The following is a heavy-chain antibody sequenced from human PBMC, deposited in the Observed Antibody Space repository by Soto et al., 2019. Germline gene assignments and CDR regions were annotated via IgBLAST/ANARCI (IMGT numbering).Heavy chain of an antibody. J-gene: IGHJ6*02. Sequence: GGSLRLSCAASGFTFSSYGMHWVRQAPGKGLEWVAVISYDGGNKYYADSVKGRFTISRDNSKNTLYLQMNSLRAEDTAVYYCEKALSQSGMDVWGQGTTVTVSS. V-gene: IGHV3-30*18. CDR3: EKALSQSGMDV. CDR1: GFTFSSYG. CDR2: ISYDGGNK. D-gene: IGHD3-16*01.